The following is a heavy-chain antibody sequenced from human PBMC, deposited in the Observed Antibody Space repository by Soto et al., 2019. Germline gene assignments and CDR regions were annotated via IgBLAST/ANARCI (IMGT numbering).Heavy chain of an antibody. Sequence: SETLSLTCTVSGGSISSYYWSWIRQPPGKGLEWIGYIYYSGSTYYNPSLKSRVSISVDTSKNQFSLKLTSVTAADTAVYYCARGTSGYDAGYNWFDPWGQGTLVTVSS. CDR1: GGSISSYY. J-gene: IGHJ5*02. CDR2: IYYSGST. V-gene: IGHV4-59*12. CDR3: ARGTSGYDAGYNWFDP. D-gene: IGHD5-12*01.